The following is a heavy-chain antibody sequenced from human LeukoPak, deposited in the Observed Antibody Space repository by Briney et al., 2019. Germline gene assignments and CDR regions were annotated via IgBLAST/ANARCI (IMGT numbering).Heavy chain of an antibody. J-gene: IGHJ4*02. CDR3: ARVKQWLVHYYFDY. Sequence: GGSLRLPCAASGFTFSSYWMHWVRQAPGKGLVWVSRINSDGSSTSYADSVKGRFTISRDNAKNTLYLQMNSLRAEDTAVYYCARVKQWLVHYYFDYWGQGTLVTVSS. V-gene: IGHV3-74*01. D-gene: IGHD6-19*01. CDR2: INSDGSST. CDR1: GFTFSSYW.